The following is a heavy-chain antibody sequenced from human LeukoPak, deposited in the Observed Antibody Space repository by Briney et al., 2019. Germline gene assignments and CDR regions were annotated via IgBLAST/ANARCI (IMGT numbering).Heavy chain of an antibody. Sequence: GGSESLLCTAFGFPVRKNYPSWVPRAPGKGRECVSVIYSGGRTYHADSVKGRFTISRDNSKDTLYLQMNSLRAEDTAVYYCTMGATGEHFQYWGSGILVTVSS. D-gene: IGHD1-26*01. V-gene: IGHV3-53*01. CDR3: TMGATGEHFQY. CDR2: IYSGGRT. CDR1: GFPVRKNY. J-gene: IGHJ1*01.